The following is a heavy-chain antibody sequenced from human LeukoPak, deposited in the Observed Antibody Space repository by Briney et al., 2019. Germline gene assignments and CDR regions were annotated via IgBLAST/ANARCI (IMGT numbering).Heavy chain of an antibody. CDR1: GGSISSGGYS. CDR3: ARGYVAVGDFNWFDP. Sequence: SQTLSLTCAVSGGSISSGGYSWSWIRQPPGKGLEWIGYIYHSGSTYYNPSLKSRVTISVDRSKNQFSLKLSSVTAADMAVYYCARGYVAVGDFNWFDPWGQGTLVTVSS. J-gene: IGHJ5*02. CDR2: IYHSGST. V-gene: IGHV4-30-2*01. D-gene: IGHD2-21*02.